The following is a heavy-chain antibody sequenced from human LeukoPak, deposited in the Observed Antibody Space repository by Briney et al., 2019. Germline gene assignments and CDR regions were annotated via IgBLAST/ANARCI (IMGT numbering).Heavy chain of an antibody. CDR3: ARSEERWLQPLDY. CDR1: GFTFSSYS. CDR2: ISSSSYI. V-gene: IGHV3-21*01. J-gene: IGHJ4*02. Sequence: PGGSLRLSCAASGFTFSSYSMNWVRQAPGKGLEWVSSISSSSYIYYADSVKGRFTISRDNAKNSLYLQMNSLRAEDTAVYYCARSEERWLQPLDYWGQGTLVTVSS. D-gene: IGHD5-24*01.